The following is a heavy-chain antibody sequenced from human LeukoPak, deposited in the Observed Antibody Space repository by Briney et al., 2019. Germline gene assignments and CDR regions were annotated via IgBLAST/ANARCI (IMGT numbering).Heavy chain of an antibody. V-gene: IGHV3-48*03. J-gene: IGHJ5*02. CDR2: ISSSGSTI. CDR1: GFTFRSYE. CDR3: ARDRSYYDGAWFDP. D-gene: IGHD3-22*01. Sequence: GGSLRLSCAASGFTFRSYEMNWVRQAPGKGLEWVSYISSSGSTIYYADSVKGRFTISRDNAKNSLYLQMNSLRAEDTAVYYCARDRSYYDGAWFDPWGQGTLVTVSS.